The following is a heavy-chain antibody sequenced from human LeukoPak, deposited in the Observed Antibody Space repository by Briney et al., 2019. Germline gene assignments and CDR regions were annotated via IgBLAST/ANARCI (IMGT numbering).Heavy chain of an antibody. CDR2: ISSSSSYI. J-gene: IGHJ4*02. D-gene: IGHD3-10*01. V-gene: IGHV3-21*01. CDR3: ARDFSGVEDYYPFDY. CDR1: GFTFSSYS. Sequence: GGSLRLSCAASGFTFSSYSMNWVRQAPGKGLEWVSSISSSSSYIYYADSVKGRFTISRDNAKNSLYLQMNSLRAEDTAVYYCARDFSGVEDYYPFDYWGQGTLVTVSS.